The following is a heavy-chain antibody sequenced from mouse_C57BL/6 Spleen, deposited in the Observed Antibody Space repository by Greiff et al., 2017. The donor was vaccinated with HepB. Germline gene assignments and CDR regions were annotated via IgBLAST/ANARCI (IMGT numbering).Heavy chain of an antibody. CDR2: ISSGSSTI. CDR3: ARNGNYGDYYAMDY. Sequence: EVKLMESGGGLVKPGGSLKLSCAASGFTFSDYGMHWVRQAPEKGLEWVAYISSGSSTIYYADTVKGRFTISRDNAKNTLFLQMTSLRSEDTAMYYCARNGNYGDYYAMDYWGQGTSVTVSS. CDR1: GFTFSDYG. J-gene: IGHJ4*01. V-gene: IGHV5-17*01. D-gene: IGHD2-1*01.